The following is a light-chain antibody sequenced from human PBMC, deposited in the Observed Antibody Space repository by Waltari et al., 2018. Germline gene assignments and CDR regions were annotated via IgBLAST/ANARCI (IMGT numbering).Light chain of an antibody. J-gene: IGKJ4*01. CDR2: WAS. V-gene: IGKV4-1*01. CDR3: QQYYSTPLT. CDR1: ESVLYSSNNKNH. Sequence: DIVMTQSPEFLAVSLGERANINCKSSESVLYSSNNKNHLAWYQQTPGQPPKLLLYWASTRKSGVPDRFSGSGSETDFTLTVTSLQAEDAAVYYCQQYYSTPLTFGGGTRVEI.